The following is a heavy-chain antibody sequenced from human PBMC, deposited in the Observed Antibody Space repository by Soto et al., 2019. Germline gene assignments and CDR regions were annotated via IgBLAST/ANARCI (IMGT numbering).Heavy chain of an antibody. CDR1: GFTFSSYS. CDR2: ISSSSSYI. CDR3: ARVLLWFGEPATDDY. V-gene: IGHV3-21*01. Sequence: PGGSLRLSCAASGFTFSSYSMNWVRQAPGKGLEWVSSISSSSSYIYHADSVKGRFTISRDNAKNSLYLQMNSLRAEDTAVYYCARVLLWFGEPATDDYWGQGTLVTVSS. J-gene: IGHJ4*02. D-gene: IGHD3-10*01.